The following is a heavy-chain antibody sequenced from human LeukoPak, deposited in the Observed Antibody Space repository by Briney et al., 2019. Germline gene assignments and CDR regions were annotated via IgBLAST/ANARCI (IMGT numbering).Heavy chain of an antibody. V-gene: IGHV1-8*01. CDR3: ARDKGYCSGGSCFGDAFDI. Sequence: ASVKVSCKASGYTFTSYDINWVRQATGQGLEGMGWMNPNSGNTGYVQKFQGRVTMTRNTSISTAYMELSSLRSEDTAVYYCARDKGYCSGGSCFGDAFDIWGQGTMVTVSS. CDR1: GYTFTSYD. CDR2: MNPNSGNT. D-gene: IGHD2-15*01. J-gene: IGHJ3*02.